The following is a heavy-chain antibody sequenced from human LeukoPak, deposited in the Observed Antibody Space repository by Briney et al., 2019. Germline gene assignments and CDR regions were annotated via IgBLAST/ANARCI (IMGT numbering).Heavy chain of an antibody. CDR1: GFTFSNYR. CDR3: ARAVAGLDGYNGY. V-gene: IGHV3-21*01. CDR2: ISSSGNDI. J-gene: IGHJ4*02. Sequence: GGSLRLSCAASGFTFSNYRMNWARQAPGKGLEWVSSISSSGNDISYADSVKGRFTISRDNGKNSLFLQLNSLRAEDTAVYYCARAVAGLDGYNGYWGQGTLVTVSS. D-gene: IGHD5-24*01.